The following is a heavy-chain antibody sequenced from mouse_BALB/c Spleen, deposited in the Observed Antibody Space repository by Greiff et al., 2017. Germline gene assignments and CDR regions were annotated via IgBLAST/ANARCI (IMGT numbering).Heavy chain of an antibody. J-gene: IGHJ2*01. V-gene: IGHV14-1*02. D-gene: IGHD2-2*01. CDR1: GFNIKDYY. CDR2: IDPENGNT. CDR3: ARGGYTTYFDY. Sequence: DVQLQESGAELVRPGALVKLSCKASGFNIKDYYMHWVKQRPEQGLEWIGWIDPENGNTIYDPKFQGKVSITADTSSNTAYLQLSSLTSEDTAVYYCARGGYTTYFDYWGQGTTLTVSS.